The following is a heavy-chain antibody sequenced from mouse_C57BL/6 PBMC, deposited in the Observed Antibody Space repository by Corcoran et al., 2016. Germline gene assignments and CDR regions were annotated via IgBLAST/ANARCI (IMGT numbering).Heavy chain of an antibody. J-gene: IGHJ2*01. D-gene: IGHD3-3*01. Sequence: QIQLVQSGPELKKPGGTVKISCKASGYTFTTYGMSWVKQAPGKGLKWMGWINTYSGVPTYADDFKGRFAFSLETSASTAYLQINNLKNEDTATYFCARIRDYYFDYWGQGTTLTVSS. V-gene: IGHV9-3*01. CDR1: GYTFTTYG. CDR3: ARIRDYYFDY. CDR2: INTYSGVP.